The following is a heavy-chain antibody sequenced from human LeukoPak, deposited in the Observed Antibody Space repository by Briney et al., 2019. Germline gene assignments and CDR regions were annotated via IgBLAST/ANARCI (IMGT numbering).Heavy chain of an antibody. V-gene: IGHV3-21*01. CDR1: GFTFSTYS. CDR2: ISSSSSHI. D-gene: IGHD6-13*01. CDR3: ARGRSSSHNYYFDY. Sequence: GGSMRLSCAASGFTFSTYSMNWVRQAPGKGLECVSSISSSSSHIYYAESVKGRFTMSRDNAKNSLYLQMNSLRAEDTAVYYCARGRSSSHNYYFDYWGQGTLVTVSS. J-gene: IGHJ4*02.